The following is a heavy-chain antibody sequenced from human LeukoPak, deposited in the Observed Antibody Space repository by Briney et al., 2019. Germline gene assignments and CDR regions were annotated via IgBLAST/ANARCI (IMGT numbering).Heavy chain of an antibody. J-gene: IGHJ3*02. CDR1: GGSISSYY. CDR2: IYTSGST. V-gene: IGHV4-4*07. CDR3: AREGALWFGELLHDAFDI. Sequence: SETLSLTCTVSGGSISSYYWSWIRQPAGKGLEWIGRIYTSGSTNYNPSLKSRVTMSVDTSKNQFSLKLSSVTAADTAVYYCAREGALWFGELLHDAFDIWGQGTMVTVSS. D-gene: IGHD3-10*01.